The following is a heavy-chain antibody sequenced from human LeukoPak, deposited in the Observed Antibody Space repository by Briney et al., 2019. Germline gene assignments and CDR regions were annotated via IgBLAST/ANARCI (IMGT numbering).Heavy chain of an antibody. CDR3: ARGGGTTRRWFDP. J-gene: IGHJ5*02. V-gene: IGHV3-7*03. CDR2: IKQDGSEK. Sequence: GSLRLSCAASGFTFSSYWMSWVRQAPGKGLEWVANIKQDGSEKYYVDSVKGRFTISRDNAKNSLYLQMNSLRAEDTAVYYCARGGGTTRRWFDPWGQGTLVTVSS. CDR1: GFTFSSYW. D-gene: IGHD1-7*01.